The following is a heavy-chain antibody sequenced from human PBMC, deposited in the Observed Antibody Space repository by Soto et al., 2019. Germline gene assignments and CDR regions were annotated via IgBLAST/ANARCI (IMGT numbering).Heavy chain of an antibody. CDR3: ARRTVHYYDSSGYTNWFDP. CDR1: GGSISSGGYS. V-gene: IGHV4-30-2*01. CDR2: IYHSGST. Sequence: SETLSLTCAVSGGSISSGGYSWSWLRQPPGKGLEWIGYIYHSGSTYYNPPLKSRVTISVDRSKNQFSLKLSSVTAADTAVYYCARRTVHYYDSSGYTNWFDPWGQGTLVTVYS. D-gene: IGHD3-22*01. J-gene: IGHJ5*02.